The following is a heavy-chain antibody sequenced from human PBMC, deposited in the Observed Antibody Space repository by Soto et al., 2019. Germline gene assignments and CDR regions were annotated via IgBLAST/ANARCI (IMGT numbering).Heavy chain of an antibody. J-gene: IGHJ6*02. Sequence: SVKVSCKASGGTFSSYAISWVRQAPGQGLEWMGGIIPIFGTANYAQKFQGRVTITADESTSTAYMELSSLRSEDTAVYYCARGRWELLNYYYYYGMDVWGQGTTVTVSS. CDR2: IIPIFGTA. V-gene: IGHV1-69*13. CDR1: GGTFSSYA. D-gene: IGHD1-26*01. CDR3: ARGRWELLNYYYYYGMDV.